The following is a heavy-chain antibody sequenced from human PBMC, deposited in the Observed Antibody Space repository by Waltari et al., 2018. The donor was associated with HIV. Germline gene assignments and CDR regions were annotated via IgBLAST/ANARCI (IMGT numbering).Heavy chain of an antibody. V-gene: IGHV3-15*01. D-gene: IGHD3-16*01. Sequence: ELQLVESGGGLVKPGGSLTPSCAASGLIFNIAWMSWVRQAPGKGLEWVGRIKSESHGWTTDFAAPVKGRFTISRDDSKNTVSLQMNSLKTEDTAVYFCSTMGGFPSFDYWGQGTLVTVSS. CDR2: IKSESHGWTT. CDR3: STMGGFPSFDY. J-gene: IGHJ4*02. CDR1: GLIFNIAW.